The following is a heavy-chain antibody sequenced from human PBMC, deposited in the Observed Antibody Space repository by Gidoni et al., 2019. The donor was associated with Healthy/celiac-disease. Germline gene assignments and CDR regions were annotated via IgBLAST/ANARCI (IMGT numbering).Heavy chain of an antibody. V-gene: IGHV3-30-3*01. CDR2: ISYDGSNK. J-gene: IGHJ5*02. CDR1: GFTFSSSA. Sequence: QVQLVESGGGVVQPGRSLRLSWAASGFTFSSSAMHWGRQAPGKGLEWVAVISYDGSNKYYADSVKGRFTISRDNSKNTLYLQMNSLRAEDTAVYYCARSPTQYPIDIVVVPAGWFDPWGQGTLVTVSS. D-gene: IGHD2-2*01. CDR3: ARSPTQYPIDIVVVPAGWFDP.